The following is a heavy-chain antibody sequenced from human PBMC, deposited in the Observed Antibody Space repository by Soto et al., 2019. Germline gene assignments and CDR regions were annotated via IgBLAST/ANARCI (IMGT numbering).Heavy chain of an antibody. V-gene: IGHV4-30-2*01. CDR1: GGSVSSGGYS. Sequence: SETLSLTCTVSGGSVSSGGYSWSWIRQPPGKGLEWIGYIYHSGSTYYNPSLKSRVTISVDRSKNQFSLKLSSVTAADTAVYYCASTQLELRWSWFDPWGQGTLVTVSS. CDR2: IYHSGST. D-gene: IGHD1-7*01. J-gene: IGHJ5*02. CDR3: ASTQLELRWSWFDP.